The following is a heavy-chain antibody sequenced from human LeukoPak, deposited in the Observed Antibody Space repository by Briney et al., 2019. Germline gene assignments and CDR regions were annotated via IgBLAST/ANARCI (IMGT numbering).Heavy chain of an antibody. D-gene: IGHD3-22*01. CDR1: GFTFSSYG. V-gene: IGHV3-30*18. CDR2: ISYDGSNK. J-gene: IGHJ4*02. CDR3: AKDLDSSGYYPEY. Sequence: GGSLRLSCAASGFTFSSYGMHWVRQAPGKGLEWVAVISYDGSNKYYADSVKGRFTISRDDAKNSLYLQMNSLRAEDTALYYCAKDLDSSGYYPEYWGQGTLVTVSS.